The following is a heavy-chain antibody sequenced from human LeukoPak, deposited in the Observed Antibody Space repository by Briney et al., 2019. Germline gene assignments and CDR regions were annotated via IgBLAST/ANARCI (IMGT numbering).Heavy chain of an antibody. CDR3: AKGAGPPWFDP. CDR1: GGSISSSSYY. CDR2: IYHSGST. J-gene: IGHJ5*02. V-gene: IGHV4-39*06. Sequence: SETLSLTCTVSGGSISSSSYYWGWIRQPPGKGLVWFGSIYHSGSTYYNPSLKSRVTISVDTSKNQFALKLISVTAADTAVYYCAKGAGPPWFDPWGQGTLVTVSS. D-gene: IGHD6-19*01.